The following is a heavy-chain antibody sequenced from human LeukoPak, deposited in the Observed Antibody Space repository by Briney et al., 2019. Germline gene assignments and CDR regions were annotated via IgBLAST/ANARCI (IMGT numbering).Heavy chain of an antibody. J-gene: IGHJ4*02. V-gene: IGHV4-4*07. CDR1: GGSISNYY. CDR2: IYTSGNT. D-gene: IGHD3-10*01. CDR3: ARDGDLYGSGSYFKAYYFDY. Sequence: SETLSLTCTVSGGSISNYYWSWIRQPAGNGLEWSGRIYTSGNTDYNPSLKSRVTMSVDTSKNQFSLKLSSVTAADTAVYYCARDGDLYGSGSYFKAYYFDYWGQGTLVTVSS.